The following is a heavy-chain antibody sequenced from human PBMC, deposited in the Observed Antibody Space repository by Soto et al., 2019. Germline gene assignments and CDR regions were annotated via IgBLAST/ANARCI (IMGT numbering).Heavy chain of an antibody. V-gene: IGHV3-21*01. J-gene: IGHJ4*02. Sequence: EVQLVESGGGLVKPGGSLRLSCAASGFTFSSYTMNWVRQAPGEGLEWVSSISSGNTYIYYADSVKGRFTISRDNAKNSLYLQMNSLRTEYTAVYYCARARSGWYHDYWGQGTLVTVSS. CDR2: ISSGNTYI. CDR1: GFTFSSYT. D-gene: IGHD6-19*01. CDR3: ARARSGWYHDY.